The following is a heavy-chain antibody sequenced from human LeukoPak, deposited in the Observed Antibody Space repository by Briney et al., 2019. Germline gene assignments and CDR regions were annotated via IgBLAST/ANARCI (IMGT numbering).Heavy chain of an antibody. Sequence: PSETLSLTCAVYGGSFSGYSWNWIRQPPGKGLEWIGEINHSGSTNYNPALKSRLTISVDTSKNQFSLRLSSVTAADTAMYYCARSAYGSGSYGYFYYYGMDVWGQGTTVTVSS. J-gene: IGHJ6*02. CDR2: INHSGST. D-gene: IGHD3-10*01. CDR3: ARSAYGSGSYGYFYYYGMDV. CDR1: GGSFSGYS. V-gene: IGHV4-34*01.